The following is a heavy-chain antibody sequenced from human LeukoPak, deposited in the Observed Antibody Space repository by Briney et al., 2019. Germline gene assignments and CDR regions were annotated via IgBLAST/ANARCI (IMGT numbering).Heavy chain of an antibody. CDR2: ISGSGGSP. V-gene: IGHV3-23*01. CDR3: AKDPYDSSGYYGYFDY. Sequence: GGSLRLSCAASGFTFSSYAMSWVRQAPGKGLEWVSAISGSGGSPYYADSVKGRFTISRDNSKNTLYLQMNSLRAEDTAVYYCAKDPYDSSGYYGYFDYWGQGTLVTVSS. CDR1: GFTFSSYA. D-gene: IGHD3-22*01. J-gene: IGHJ4*02.